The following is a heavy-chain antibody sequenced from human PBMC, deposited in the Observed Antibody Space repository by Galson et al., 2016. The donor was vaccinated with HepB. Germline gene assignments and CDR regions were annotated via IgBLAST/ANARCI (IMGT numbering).Heavy chain of an antibody. J-gene: IGHJ3*02. V-gene: IGHV4-39*01. CDR3: ARHRTYGVSPAAFEI. CDR2: IYYSGNT. Sequence: SETLSLTCTVSGASLNRNAYYWDWIRQPPGKGLEWIGTIYYSGNTYYNPSLKSRVTISVDTSKNQFSLKVSSVNAADTAVYYCARHRTYGVSPAAFEIWGQGTMVTVSS. CDR1: GASLNRNAYY. D-gene: IGHD5/OR15-5a*01.